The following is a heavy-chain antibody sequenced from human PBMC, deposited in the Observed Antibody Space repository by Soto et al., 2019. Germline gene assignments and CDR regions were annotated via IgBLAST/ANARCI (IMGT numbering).Heavy chain of an antibody. CDR3: AKAGVGATTGPAFDI. V-gene: IGHV3-23*01. Sequence: PGGSLRLSCAASGFTFSSYAMSWVRQAPGKGLEWVSAISGSGGSTYYADSVKGRFTISRDNSKITLYLQMNSLRAEDTAVYYCAKAGVGATTGPAFDIWGQVTMVTVSS. CDR1: GFTFSSYA. CDR2: ISGSGGST. J-gene: IGHJ3*02. D-gene: IGHD1-26*01.